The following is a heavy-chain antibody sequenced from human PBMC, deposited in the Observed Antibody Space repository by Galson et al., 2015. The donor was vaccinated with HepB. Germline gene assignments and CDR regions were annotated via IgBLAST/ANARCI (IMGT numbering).Heavy chain of an antibody. V-gene: IGHV3-30*18. CDR2: ISYDGSNK. J-gene: IGHJ6*02. CDR3: AKDPGGIAVAGTYHYYYGMDV. D-gene: IGHD6-19*01. CDR1: GFTFSSYG. Sequence: SLRLSCAASGFTFSSYGMHWVRQAPGKGLEWVAVISYDGSNKYYADSVKGRFTMSRDNSKNTMYLQMNSLRAEDTAVYYCAKDPGGIAVAGTYHYYYGMDVWGQGTTVTVSS.